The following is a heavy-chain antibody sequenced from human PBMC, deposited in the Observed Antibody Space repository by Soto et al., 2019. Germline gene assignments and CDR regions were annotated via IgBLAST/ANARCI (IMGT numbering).Heavy chain of an antibody. CDR2: ISYDGSNK. D-gene: IGHD3-3*01. CDR1: GFTFSSYG. Sequence: GGSLRLSCAASGFTFSSYGMHWVRQAPGKGLEWVAVISYDGSNKYYADSVKGRFTISRDNSKNTLYLQMNSLRAEDTAVYYCATQGPKIFGVSRRDYYYYGMDVWGQGTMVTVSS. V-gene: IGHV3-30*03. CDR3: ATQGPKIFGVSRRDYYYYGMDV. J-gene: IGHJ6*02.